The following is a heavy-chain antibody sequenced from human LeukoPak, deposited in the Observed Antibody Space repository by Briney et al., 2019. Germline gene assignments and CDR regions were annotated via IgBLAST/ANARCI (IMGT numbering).Heavy chain of an antibody. Sequence: GGSLRLSCAGSGFNFSSYWMHWVRQAPGKGLVWVSRINSDGSTTSYADSVKGRFTISRDNAKNTLYLQMNSLRAEDTAVYYCTRGSSGYSYGWGQGTLVTVSS. CDR3: TRGSSGYSYG. J-gene: IGHJ4*02. V-gene: IGHV3-74*01. CDR2: INSDGSTT. D-gene: IGHD5-18*01. CDR1: GFNFSSYW.